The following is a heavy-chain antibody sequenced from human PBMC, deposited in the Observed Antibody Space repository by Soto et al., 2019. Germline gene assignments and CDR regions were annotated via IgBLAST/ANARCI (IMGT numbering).Heavy chain of an antibody. V-gene: IGHV3-49*03. CDR3: ARHARVGESLPLNDYAVDV. CDR2: IRIKDLGGTE. Sequence: PGGSLRLSCTASGFSFSVYEMNLFRQSPGKGLEWVGVIRIKDLGGTEHYAASVRGRFTISRDDAKSVAYLQMDSLKTDDKGVYYSARHARVGESLPLNDYAVDVWGQGTRLTVSS. J-gene: IGHJ6*02. CDR1: GFSFSVYE. D-gene: IGHD1-1*01.